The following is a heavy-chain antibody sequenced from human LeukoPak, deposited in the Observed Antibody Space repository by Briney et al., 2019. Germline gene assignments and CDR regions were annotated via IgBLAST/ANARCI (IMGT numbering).Heavy chain of an antibody. CDR3: ARDFGKSYGMDV. CDR2: INSDGSST. V-gene: IGHV3-74*01. D-gene: IGHD3-10*01. Sequence: QPGGSLRLSCAASGFNFSSYWMHWVRQAPGKGLVWVSRINSDGSSTSYADSVKGRFTISRDNAKNSLYLQMNSLRAEDTAVYYCARDFGKSYGMDVWGQGTTVTVSS. CDR1: GFNFSSYW. J-gene: IGHJ6*02.